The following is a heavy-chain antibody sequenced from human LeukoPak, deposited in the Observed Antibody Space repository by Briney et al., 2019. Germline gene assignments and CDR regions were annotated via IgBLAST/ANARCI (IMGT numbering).Heavy chain of an antibody. CDR3: AKAQPPAPIEYYYCYMDV. V-gene: IGHV3-23*01. Sequence: GGSLRLSCAASGLTFSSYAMSWVRQAPGKGLEWVSAISGSGGSTYYADSVKGRFTISRDNSKNTLYLQMNSLRAEDTAVYYCAKAQPPAPIEYYYCYMDVWGKGTTVTVSS. J-gene: IGHJ6*03. CDR2: ISGSGGST. D-gene: IGHD2-2*02. CDR1: GLTFSSYA.